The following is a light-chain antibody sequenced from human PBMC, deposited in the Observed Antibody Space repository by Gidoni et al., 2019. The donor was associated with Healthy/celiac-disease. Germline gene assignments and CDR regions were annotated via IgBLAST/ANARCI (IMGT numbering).Light chain of an antibody. CDR2: AAS. J-gene: IGKJ2*01. CDR1: QGISSY. CDR3: QHYYSYPYT. Sequence: AIRMTQSPSSFSASTGDRVTITCRASQGISSYLAWYQQTPGKAPKLLIYAASTLQSGVPSRFSGSGSGTDFTLTISCLQSEDFASYHCQHYYSYPYTFGQGTKLEIK. V-gene: IGKV1-8*01.